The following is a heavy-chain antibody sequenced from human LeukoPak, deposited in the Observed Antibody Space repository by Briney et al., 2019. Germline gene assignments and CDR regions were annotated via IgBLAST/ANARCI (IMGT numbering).Heavy chain of an antibody. CDR3: ATYSPRVGGSSELSGGYYYYYMDV. CDR2: ISSSGSTI. Sequence: GGSLRLSCAASGFTFSDYYMSWIRQAPGKGLEWVSYISSSGSTIYYADSVKGRLTISRDNAKNSLYLQMNSLRAEDTAVYYCATYSPRVGGSSELSGGYYYYYMDVWGKGTTVTVSS. V-gene: IGHV3-11*01. CDR1: GFTFSDYY. D-gene: IGHD6-6*01. J-gene: IGHJ6*03.